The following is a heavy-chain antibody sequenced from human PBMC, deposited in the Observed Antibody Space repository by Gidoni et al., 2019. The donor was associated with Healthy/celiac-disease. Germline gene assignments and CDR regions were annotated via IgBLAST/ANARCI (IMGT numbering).Heavy chain of an antibody. J-gene: IGHJ5*02. CDR1: GFTFSSYW. V-gene: IGHV3-7*05. CDR3: ARAAPMATAKS. D-gene: IGHD5-12*01. CDR2: IKQDGSEK. Sequence: EVQLVASGGGLVQPGGSLRLSCAAPGFTFSSYWLRWVRQAPGKGLEWVANIKQDGSEKYYVDSVKGRFTISRDNAKNSLYLQMNSLRAEDTAVYYCARAAPMATAKSWGQGTLVTVSS.